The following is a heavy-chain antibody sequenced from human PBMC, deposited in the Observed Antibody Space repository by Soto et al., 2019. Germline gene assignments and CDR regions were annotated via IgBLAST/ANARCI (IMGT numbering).Heavy chain of an antibody. V-gene: IGHV3-33*01. CDR2: IWYDGSNK. Sequence: PGGSLRLSCAASGFTFSSYGMHWVRQAPGKGLEWVAVIWYDGSNKYYADSVKGRFTISRDNSKNTLYPQMNSLRAEDTAVYYCARDRTVVKSGMDVWGQGTTVTVS. J-gene: IGHJ6*02. CDR1: GFTFSSYG. D-gene: IGHD2-15*01. CDR3: ARDRTVVKSGMDV.